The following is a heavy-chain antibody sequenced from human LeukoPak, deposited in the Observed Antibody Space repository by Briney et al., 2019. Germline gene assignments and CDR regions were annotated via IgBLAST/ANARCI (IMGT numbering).Heavy chain of an antibody. Sequence: ASVKVSCKASGYTFTDYYIHWVRQAPGQGLEWMGWINPNSDYTFYAQRFQGRVTLTRDTSISTVYMELTTLTSDDTALYYCAVAPGDYWGQGTLVSVSA. CDR2: INPNSDYT. CDR3: AVAPGDY. CDR1: GYTFTDYY. V-gene: IGHV1-2*02. J-gene: IGHJ4*02. D-gene: IGHD2-21*01.